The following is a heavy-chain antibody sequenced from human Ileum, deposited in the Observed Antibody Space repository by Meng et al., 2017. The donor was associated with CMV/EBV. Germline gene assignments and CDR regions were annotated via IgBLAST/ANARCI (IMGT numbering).Heavy chain of an antibody. CDR1: GFTLSDDY. D-gene: IGHD1-14*01. CDR3: ARAKTNLDY. CDR2: ISSSSTYT. V-gene: IGHV3-11*06. J-gene: IGHJ4*02. Sequence: QVQRVGAGGGFGKPGGSLRLSCAASGFTLSDDYMNWIRQAPGKGLEWVSYISSSSTYTNYADSVKGRFTISRDNAKNSLYLEMNSLRGEDTAVYYCARAKTNLDYWGQGTLVTVSS.